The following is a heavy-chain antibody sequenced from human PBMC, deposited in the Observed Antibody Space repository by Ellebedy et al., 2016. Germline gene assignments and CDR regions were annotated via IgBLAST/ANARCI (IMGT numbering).Heavy chain of an antibody. V-gene: IGHV3-23*01. J-gene: IGHJ4*02. Sequence: GGSLRLXXAASGSTFSGYTMNWVRQAPGKGLEWVSTISAGSDTTRLADSVKGRFTISRDSSKNSDYLRMNNLRVEDTAVYYCRQGHYADLWGQGTLVTVSS. D-gene: IGHD4-17*01. CDR1: GSTFSGYT. CDR2: ISAGSDTT. CDR3: RQGHYADL.